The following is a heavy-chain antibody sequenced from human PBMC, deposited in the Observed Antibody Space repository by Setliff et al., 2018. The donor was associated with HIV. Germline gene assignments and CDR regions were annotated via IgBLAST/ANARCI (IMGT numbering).Heavy chain of an antibody. V-gene: IGHV4-4*02. J-gene: IGHJ4*02. D-gene: IGHD6-13*01. CDR1: GGSIRTGDW. CDR2: ISHSGST. CDR3: ARSPAAEGY. Sequence: SETLSLTCAVSGGSIRTGDWWSWVRQSPGKGLEWIGEISHSGSTNYNPSLRSRVTISVDTSSNQFSLKLSSVTAADTAAYYCARSPAAEGYWGQGTLVTVSS.